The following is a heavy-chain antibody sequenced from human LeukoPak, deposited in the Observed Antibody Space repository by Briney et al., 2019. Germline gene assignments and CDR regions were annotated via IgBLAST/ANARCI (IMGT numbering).Heavy chain of an antibody. Sequence: GGSLRLSCAASGFTFDDHGMTWVRQAPGKGLEWLSGINWNGGSTGYADSVKGRFTISRDNAKNSLYLQMNSLRAEDTAVYYCAKDLLWFGEPNWFDPWGQGTLVTVSS. CDR1: GFTFDDHG. CDR3: AKDLLWFGEPNWFDP. V-gene: IGHV3-20*04. D-gene: IGHD3-10*01. CDR2: INWNGGST. J-gene: IGHJ5*02.